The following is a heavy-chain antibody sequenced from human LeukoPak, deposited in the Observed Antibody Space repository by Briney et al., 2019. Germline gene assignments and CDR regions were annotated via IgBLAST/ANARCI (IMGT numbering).Heavy chain of an antibody. CDR2: INPSGGST. CDR3: ARDCTNGVCYIGSYGMDV. V-gene: IGHV1-46*01. D-gene: IGHD2-8*01. CDR1: EYTFTSYY. Sequence: ASVKVSCKASEYTFTSYYMHWVRQAPGQGLEWMGIINPSGGSTSYAQKFQGRVTMTRDTSTSTVYMELSSLRSEDTAVYYCARDCTNGVCYIGSYGMDVWGQGTTVTVSS. J-gene: IGHJ6*02.